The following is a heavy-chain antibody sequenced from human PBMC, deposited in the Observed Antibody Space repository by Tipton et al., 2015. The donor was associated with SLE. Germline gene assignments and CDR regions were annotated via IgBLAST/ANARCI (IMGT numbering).Heavy chain of an antibody. Sequence: QSGAEVKRPGSSVKVSCKTSGGTFSSYTFSWVRQAPGQGLEWMGRIIPILGVTNYAQKFQGRVTITADKSMSTVYMELSSLRSDDTAVYYCALERWLQVLDSWGQGTLVTVSS. CDR3: ALERWLQVLDS. V-gene: IGHV1-69*02. J-gene: IGHJ4*02. CDR1: GGTFSSYT. D-gene: IGHD5-24*01. CDR2: IIPILGVT.